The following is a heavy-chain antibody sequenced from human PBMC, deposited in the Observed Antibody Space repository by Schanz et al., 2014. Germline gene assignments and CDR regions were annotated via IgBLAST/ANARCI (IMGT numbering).Heavy chain of an antibody. V-gene: IGHV3-33*01. CDR1: GFTFISYD. J-gene: IGHJ4*02. CDR2: IRYDGRNK. D-gene: IGHD2-15*01. CDR3: ARDKGGLIPFDY. Sequence: GQLVESGGGLVQPGGSLRLSCVASGFTFISYDIHWVRQAPGKGLEWVAVIRYDGRNKNFVESVKGRFTISRDNAKNSLYLQMNSLRAEDTAVYYCARDKGGLIPFDYWGQGTLVAVSS.